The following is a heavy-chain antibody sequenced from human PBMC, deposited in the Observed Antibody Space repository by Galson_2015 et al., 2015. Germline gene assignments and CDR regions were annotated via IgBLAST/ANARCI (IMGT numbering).Heavy chain of an antibody. J-gene: IGHJ3*02. D-gene: IGHD3-3*01. V-gene: IGHV3-64*01. Sequence: SLRLSCAASGFTFSSYAMHWVRQAPGKGLEYVSAISSNGGSTYYANSVKGRFTISRDNSKNTLYLQMGSLRAEDMAVFYCTRGSGGVVTPGDVFDIWGQGTMVTVSS. CDR3: TRGSGGVVTPGDVFDI. CDR1: GFTFSSYA. CDR2: ISSNGGST.